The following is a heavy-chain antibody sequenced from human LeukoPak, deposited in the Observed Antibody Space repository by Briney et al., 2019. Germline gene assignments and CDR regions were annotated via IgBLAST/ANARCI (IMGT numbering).Heavy chain of an antibody. CDR2: IYHSGST. J-gene: IGHJ5*02. CDR3: ARHLGYCSGGSCYSENWFDP. D-gene: IGHD2-15*01. CDR1: GGSISSGGYS. V-gene: IGHV4-30-2*01. Sequence: SETLSLTCAVSGGSISSGGYSWSWIRQPPGKGLEWIGYIYHSGSTYYNPSLKSRVTISVDRSKNQFSLKLSSVTAADTAVYYCARHLGYCSGGSCYSENWFDPWGQGTLVTVPS.